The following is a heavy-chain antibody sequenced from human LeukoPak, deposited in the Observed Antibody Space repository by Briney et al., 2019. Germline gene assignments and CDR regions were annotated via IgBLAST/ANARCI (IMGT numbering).Heavy chain of an antibody. CDR1: GSSINSLYY. D-gene: IGHD3-3*01. V-gene: IGHV4-38-2*01. J-gene: IGHJ4*02. CDR3: ARASLPHGVTIHY. CDR2: VFRTGNA. Sequence: SETLSLTCAVSGSSINSLYYWGWIRQPPGTGPKWIGRVFRTGNAYYNPSLKSRVTISVDASKNQFSLNLKSVTAADTAVYYCARASLPHGVTIHYWGQGTLVTVSS.